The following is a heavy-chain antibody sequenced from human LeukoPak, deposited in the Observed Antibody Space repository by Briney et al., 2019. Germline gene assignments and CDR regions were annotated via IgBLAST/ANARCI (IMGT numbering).Heavy chain of an antibody. CDR1: GYTFTSYG. CDR3: ARDRSQLADFDY. CDR2: ISAYNGNT. V-gene: IGHV1-18*01. J-gene: IGHJ4*02. Sequence: ASVEVSCKASGYTFTSYGISWVRQAPGRGLEWMGWISAYNGNTKYAQKFQGRVTMTTDTSTTTAYMELRSLRSDDTAVYYCARDRSQLADFDYWGQGTQVTVSS. D-gene: IGHD6-19*01.